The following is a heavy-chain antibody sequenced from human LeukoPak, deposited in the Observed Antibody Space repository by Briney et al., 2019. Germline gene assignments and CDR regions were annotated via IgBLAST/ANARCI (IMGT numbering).Heavy chain of an antibody. CDR2: INHSGST. D-gene: IGHD2-2*01. V-gene: IGHV4-34*01. Sequence: SETLSLTCAVYGGSFSGYYWSWIRQPPGKGLEWIGEINHSGSTNYSPSLKSRVTISVDTSKNQFSLKLSSVTAADTAVYYCARGVPAALYYFDYWGQGTLVTVSS. CDR3: ARGVPAALYYFDY. CDR1: GGSFSGYY. J-gene: IGHJ4*02.